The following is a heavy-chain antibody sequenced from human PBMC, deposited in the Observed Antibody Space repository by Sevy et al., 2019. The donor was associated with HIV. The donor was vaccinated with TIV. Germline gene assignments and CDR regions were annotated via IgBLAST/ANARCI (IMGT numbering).Heavy chain of an antibody. CDR2: ISDDGNTM. J-gene: IGHJ2*01. Sequence: GGSLRLSCAASGFTFSDFYISWLRQAPGKGLEWVSYISDDGNTMFYADSVKGRFTISRDNAKKSLFLQMNSLRAEDTAVYYCARDRRGDSSGYYYWYFDLWGRSTLVTVSS. D-gene: IGHD3-22*01. V-gene: IGHV3-11*01. CDR3: ARDRRGDSSGYYYWYFDL. CDR1: GFTFSDFY.